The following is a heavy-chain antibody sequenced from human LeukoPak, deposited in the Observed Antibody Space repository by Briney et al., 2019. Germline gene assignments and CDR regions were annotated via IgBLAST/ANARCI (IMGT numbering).Heavy chain of an antibody. CDR3: ARDTLDYGGNSEWYFDY. CDR1: GYSFTSNY. D-gene: IGHD4-23*01. J-gene: IGHJ4*02. V-gene: IGHV1-46*01. Sequence: GASVKVSCKASGYSFTSNYIHWVRQAPGQGLEWMGIINPSGGSTSYAQKFQGRVTMTRDTSTSTVYMELSSLRSEDTAVYYCARDTLDYGGNSEWYFDYWGQGTLVTVSS. CDR2: INPSGGST.